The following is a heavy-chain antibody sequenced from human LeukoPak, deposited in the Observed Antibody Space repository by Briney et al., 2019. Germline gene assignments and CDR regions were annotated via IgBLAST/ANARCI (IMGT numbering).Heavy chain of an antibody. CDR3: ARSHVEMAIILANGMDV. V-gene: IGHV1-18*01. CDR2: ISAYNGNT. CDR1: GYTFTSYG. J-gene: IGHJ6*02. D-gene: IGHD5-24*01. Sequence: ASVKVSCKASGYTFTSYGISWVRQAPGQGLEWMGWISAYNGNTNYAQKLQGRVTMTTDTSTSTAYMELRSLRSDDTAVYYCARSHVEMAIILANGMDVWGQGTTVTVSS.